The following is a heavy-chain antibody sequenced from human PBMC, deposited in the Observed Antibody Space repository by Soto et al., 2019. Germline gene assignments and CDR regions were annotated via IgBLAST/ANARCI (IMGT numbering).Heavy chain of an antibody. D-gene: IGHD2-21*01. CDR1: GFIFSNYA. CDR2: IAGGGGST. J-gene: IGHJ4*02. V-gene: IGHV3-23*01. Sequence: GGSLRLSCTASGFIFSNYAMPWVRQAPGRGLERVAKIAGGGGSTFYADSVKGRFTISRDNSKNTLYLQMTSLRDDDTAVYYCAKAAMYSSPFDSWGQGALVTVSS. CDR3: AKAAMYSSPFDS.